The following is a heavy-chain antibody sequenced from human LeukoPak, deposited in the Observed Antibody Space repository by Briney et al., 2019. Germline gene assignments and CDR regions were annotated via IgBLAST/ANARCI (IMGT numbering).Heavy chain of an antibody. CDR2: IKQDGSEK. Sequence: GGSLRLSCAASGFTFRSYWMRWVRQAPGKGLEWVANIKQDGSEKNYVDSVKGRFTISRDSAKNSLYLQMNSLRAEDTAVYYCASGLELDYWGQGTLVTVSS. J-gene: IGHJ4*02. CDR3: ASGLELDY. V-gene: IGHV3-7*03. CDR1: GFTFRSYW.